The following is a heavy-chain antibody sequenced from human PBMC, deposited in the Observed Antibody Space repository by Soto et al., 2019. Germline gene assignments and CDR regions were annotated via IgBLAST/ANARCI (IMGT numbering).Heavy chain of an antibody. Sequence: ASVKVSCKASGYTFTGYYMHWVRQAPGQGLEWMGWINPNSGGTNYAQKFQGRVTMTRDTSISTAYMELSRLKSDDTAIYYCARLSTGFCTKTTCQHYFGMDVWGQGTTVTVSS. V-gene: IGHV1-2*02. CDR2: INPNSGGT. CDR3: ARLSTGFCTKTTCQHYFGMDV. J-gene: IGHJ6*02. D-gene: IGHD2-8*01. CDR1: GYTFTGYY.